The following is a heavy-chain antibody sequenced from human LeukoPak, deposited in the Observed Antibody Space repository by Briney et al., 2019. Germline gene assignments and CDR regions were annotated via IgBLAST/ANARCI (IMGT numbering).Heavy chain of an antibody. CDR2: IYYSGST. CDR3: ARDRNGWDSFDY. Sequence: SETLSLTCTVSGGSISSYYWSWIRQPPGKGLEWIGYIYYSGSTNYYPSLKSRVTISVDTSKNQFSLKLSSVTAADTAVYYCARDRNGWDSFDYWGQGTLVTVSS. V-gene: IGHV4-59*01. CDR1: GGSISSYY. D-gene: IGHD6-19*01. J-gene: IGHJ4*02.